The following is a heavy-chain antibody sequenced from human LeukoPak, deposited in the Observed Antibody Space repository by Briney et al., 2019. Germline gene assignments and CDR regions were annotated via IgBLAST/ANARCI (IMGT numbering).Heavy chain of an antibody. V-gene: IGHV3-23*01. CDR1: GFTFSSYA. CDR3: ARDPKYCTSTSCFDS. Sequence: GGSLRLSCAASGFTFSSYAMSWVRQAPGKGLESVSGITGSGGSTYYADSVKGRFTISRDNSKNTVYLQMNSLRAEDTAVYYCARDPKYCTSTSCFDSWGQGTLVTVSS. J-gene: IGHJ4*02. CDR2: ITGSGGST. D-gene: IGHD2-2*01.